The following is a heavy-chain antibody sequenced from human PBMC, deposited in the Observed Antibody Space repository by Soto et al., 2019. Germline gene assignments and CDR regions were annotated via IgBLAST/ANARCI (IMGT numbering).Heavy chain of an antibody. J-gene: IGHJ5*02. CDR2: ISYDGSNK. D-gene: IGHD6-13*01. CDR3: AREDLSSSWYWFDP. V-gene: IGHV3-30-3*01. CDR1: GFTFSSYA. Sequence: QVQLVESGGGVVKPGRSLRLSCAASGFTFSSYAMHWVRQAPGKGLEWVAVISYDGSNKYYADSVKGRFTISRDNSKNTLYLQMNSLRAEDTAVYYCAREDLSSSWYWFDPWGQGTLVTVSS.